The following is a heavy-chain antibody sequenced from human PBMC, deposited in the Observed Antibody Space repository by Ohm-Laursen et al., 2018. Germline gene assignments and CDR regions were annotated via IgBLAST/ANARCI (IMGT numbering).Heavy chain of an antibody. CDR2: IIPIFGTA. CDR1: GGTFSSYA. D-gene: IGHD1-26*01. J-gene: IGHJ6*02. V-gene: IGHV1-69*01. CDR3: ASVVGATLGYYGMDV. Sequence: SSVKVSCKASGGTFSSYAISWVRQAPGQGLEWMGGIIPIFGTANYAQKFQGRVTITADESTSTAYMELSSLRSEDTAVYYCASVVGATLGYYGMDVWGQGTTVTVSS.